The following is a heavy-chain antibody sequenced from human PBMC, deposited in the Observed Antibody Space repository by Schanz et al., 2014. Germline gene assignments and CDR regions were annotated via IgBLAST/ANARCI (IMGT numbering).Heavy chain of an antibody. CDR1: GFTFSSYA. CDR3: AKGRFGELSAFDI. CDR2: ISGGGGTT. D-gene: IGHD3-10*01. Sequence: EVQLVESGGGLVQPGKSLRLSCAASGFTFSSYAMSWVRQAPGKGLEWVSAISGGGGTTYYADSVKGRFTISRDNSKNTLYLQMNSLRAEDTAVYYCAKGRFGELSAFDIWGQGTMVTVSS. J-gene: IGHJ3*02. V-gene: IGHV3-23*04.